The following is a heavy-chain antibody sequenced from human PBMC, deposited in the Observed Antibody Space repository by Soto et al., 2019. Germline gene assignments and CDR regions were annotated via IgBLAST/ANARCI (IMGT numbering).Heavy chain of an antibody. CDR1: GYTFSIYA. J-gene: IGHJ4*02. V-gene: IGHV1-3*01. Sequence: QVQLVQSGAEVKKPGASVKVSCKASGYTFSIYALHWVRQAPGQRLEWMGWINADNGNTKYSQKFQGRVTFTRDTSASTAYMDLSSLRSEDTAVYYSASPSYGSGNYYWGQGTLVTVSS. CDR3: ASPSYGSGNYY. D-gene: IGHD3-10*01. CDR2: INADNGNT.